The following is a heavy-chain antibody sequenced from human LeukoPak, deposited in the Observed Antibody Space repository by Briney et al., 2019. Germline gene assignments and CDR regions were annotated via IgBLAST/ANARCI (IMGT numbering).Heavy chain of an antibody. Sequence: GGSLRLSCAASGFTFTSYAMSWVRQAPGKGLKWVSVLTGDGNTYYADSVKGRFTNSRGDSKNTLFLQMNSLRAEDTAVYFCAKVKWKLIGYFDYWGQGTLVTVSS. D-gene: IGHD1-20*01. CDR2: LTGDGNT. CDR1: GFTFTSYA. J-gene: IGHJ4*02. V-gene: IGHV3-23*01. CDR3: AKVKWKLIGYFDY.